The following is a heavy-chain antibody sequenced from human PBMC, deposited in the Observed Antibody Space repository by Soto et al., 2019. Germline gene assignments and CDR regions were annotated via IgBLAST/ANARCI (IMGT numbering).Heavy chain of an antibody. Sequence: LRLSCAASGFTFSSYSMNWVRQAPGKGLEWVSSISSSSSYIYYADSVKGRFTISRDNAKNSLYLQMNSLRAEDTAVYYCDISKGPMVRGVTKGNWFDPWGQGTLVTVSS. CDR3: DISKGPMVRGVTKGNWFDP. J-gene: IGHJ5*02. CDR2: ISSSSSYI. D-gene: IGHD3-10*01. CDR1: GFTFSSYS. V-gene: IGHV3-21*01.